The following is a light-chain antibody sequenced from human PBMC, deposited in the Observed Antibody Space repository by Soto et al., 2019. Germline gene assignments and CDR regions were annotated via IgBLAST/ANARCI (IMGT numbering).Light chain of an antibody. V-gene: IGLV2-23*01. CDR2: EGS. CDR1: SSDVGSYNL. J-gene: IGLJ1*01. Sequence: QSALTQPASVTGSPGESSSISCTGTSSDVGSYNLVSWYQHHSGKAPKLMVYEGSKRPSGVSNRFSGPKSGNTASLTISGLQAEDEADYYCCSYAGSSTYVFGTGTKVTVL. CDR3: CSYAGSSTYV.